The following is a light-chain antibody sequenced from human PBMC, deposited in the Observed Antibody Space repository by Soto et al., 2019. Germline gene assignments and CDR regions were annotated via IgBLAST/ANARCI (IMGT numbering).Light chain of an antibody. Sequence: QLVLTQSPSASASLGASVKLTCTLSSGHSSYAIAWHQQQPEKGLRYLMKLNSDGSHTKGDGIPDRFSGSSSGAERYLIISSLQSEDEADYYCQTWGTGIVVFGGGTKVTVL. CDR2: LNSDGSH. CDR3: QTWGTGIVV. J-gene: IGLJ2*01. V-gene: IGLV4-69*01. CDR1: SGHSSYA.